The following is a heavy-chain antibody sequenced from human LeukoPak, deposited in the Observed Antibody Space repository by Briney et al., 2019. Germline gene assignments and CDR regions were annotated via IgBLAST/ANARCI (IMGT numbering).Heavy chain of an antibody. V-gene: IGHV3-9*01. CDR2: ISWNSGSI. CDR3: ANVRTTMISGFDY. D-gene: IGHD3-22*01. Sequence: PGRSLRLSCAASGFTFDDYAMHWVRQAPGKGLEWVSGISWNSGSIGYADSVKGRFTISRDNAKNSLYLQMNSLRAEDTALYYCANVRTTMISGFDYWGQGTLVTVSS. J-gene: IGHJ4*02. CDR1: GFTFDDYA.